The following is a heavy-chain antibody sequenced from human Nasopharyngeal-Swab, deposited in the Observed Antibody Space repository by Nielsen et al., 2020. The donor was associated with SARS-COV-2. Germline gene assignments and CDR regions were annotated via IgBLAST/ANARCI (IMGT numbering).Heavy chain of an antibody. CDR3: ARDGDYSGWELTDY. Sequence: GESLKISCAASGFTFSSYGMHWARQAPGKGLEWVSSISSSSSYIYYADSVKGRFTISRDNAKNSLYLQMNSLRAEDTAVYYCARDGDYSGWELTDYWGQGTLVTVSS. V-gene: IGHV3-21*01. D-gene: IGHD1-26*01. J-gene: IGHJ4*02. CDR2: ISSSSSYI. CDR1: GFTFSSYG.